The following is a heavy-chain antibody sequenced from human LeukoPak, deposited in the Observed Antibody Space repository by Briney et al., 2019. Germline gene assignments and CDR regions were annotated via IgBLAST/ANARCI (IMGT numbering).Heavy chain of an antibody. V-gene: IGHV4-39*07. CDR3: ARGQSNFGVVILYYYYYMDV. CDR2: IYYSGST. Sequence: PSETLSLTCTVSGGSISSSSYYWGWIRQPPGKGLERIGSIYYSGSTYYNPSLKSRVTISVDTSKNQFSLKLSSVTAADTAVYYCARGQSNFGVVILYYYYYMDVWGKGTTVTVSS. CDR1: GGSISSSSYY. D-gene: IGHD3-3*01. J-gene: IGHJ6*03.